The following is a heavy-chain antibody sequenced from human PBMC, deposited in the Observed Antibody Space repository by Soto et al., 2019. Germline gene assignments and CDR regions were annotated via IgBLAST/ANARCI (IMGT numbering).Heavy chain of an antibody. V-gene: IGHV3-33*01. CDR2: IWYDGSNK. CDR3: AREGGDGYIHYLDY. Sequence: GGSLRLSCAASGFTFSSYGMHWVRQAPGKGLEWVAVIWYDGSNKYYADSVKGRFTISRDNSKNTLYLQMNSLRAEDTAVYYCAREGGDGYIHYLDYWGQGTLVTVSS. CDR1: GFTFSSYG. D-gene: IGHD3-16*01. J-gene: IGHJ4*02.